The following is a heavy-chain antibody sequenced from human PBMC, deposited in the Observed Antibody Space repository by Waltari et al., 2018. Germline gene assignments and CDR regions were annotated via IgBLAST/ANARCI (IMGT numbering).Heavy chain of an antibody. J-gene: IGHJ4*02. Sequence: EVQLLESGGGLVQPGGSLRLSCAASGFTLSSYAMSWVRQARGKGLEWVSAISVSGGSTYYADSVKGRFTISRDNSKNTLYLQMNSLRAEDTAVYYCAKGRSGWHFDYWGQGTLVTVSS. CDR3: AKGRSGWHFDY. V-gene: IGHV3-23*01. CDR2: ISVSGGST. CDR1: GFTLSSYA. D-gene: IGHD6-19*01.